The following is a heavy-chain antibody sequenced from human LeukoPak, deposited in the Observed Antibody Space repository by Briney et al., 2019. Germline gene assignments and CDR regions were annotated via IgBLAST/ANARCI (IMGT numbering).Heavy chain of an antibody. Sequence: VASVKVSCKASGYTFTGYYMHWVRQAPGQGLGWMGRINPNSGGTNYAQKFQGRVTMTRDTSISTAYMELSRLTSDDTAVYYCAREENCSGGSCYYYWGQGTLVTVSS. CDR1: GYTFTGYY. J-gene: IGHJ4*02. D-gene: IGHD2-15*01. CDR3: AREENCSGGSCYYY. CDR2: INPNSGGT. V-gene: IGHV1-2*06.